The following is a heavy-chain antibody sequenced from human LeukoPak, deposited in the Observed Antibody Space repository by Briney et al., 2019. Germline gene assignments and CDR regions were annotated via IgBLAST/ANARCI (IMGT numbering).Heavy chain of an antibody. D-gene: IGHD1-14*01. CDR3: ARAITVTHYYYMDV. CDR1: GFTFSGSA. CDR2: IRSKANSYAT. Sequence: PRGSLRLSCAASGFTFSGSAMHWVRQASGKGLGWVGRIRSKANSYATAYAASVKGRFTISRDDSKNTAYLQMNSLKTEDTAVYYCARAITVTHYYYMDVWGKGTTVTISS. V-gene: IGHV3-73*01. J-gene: IGHJ6*03.